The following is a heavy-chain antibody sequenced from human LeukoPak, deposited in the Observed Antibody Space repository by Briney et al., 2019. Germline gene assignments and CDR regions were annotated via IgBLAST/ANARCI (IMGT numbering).Heavy chain of an antibody. V-gene: IGHV4-30-4*08. J-gene: IGHJ4*02. CDR3: ARVKYSSSWYYFDY. D-gene: IGHD6-13*01. CDR2: IYYSGST. CDR1: GGSISSGGYY. Sequence: PSETLSLTCTVSGGSISSGGYYWSWIRQPPGKGLEWIGYIYYSGSTSYNPSLKSRVTISVDTSKNQFSLKLSSVTAADTAVYYCARVKYSSSWYYFDYWGQGTLVTVSS.